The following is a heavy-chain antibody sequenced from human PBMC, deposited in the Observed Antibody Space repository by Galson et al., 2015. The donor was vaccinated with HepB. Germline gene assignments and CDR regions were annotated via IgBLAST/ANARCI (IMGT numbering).Heavy chain of an antibody. CDR1: GFSFSMYW. CDR3: ARGVQSWWDLNYDH. D-gene: IGHD1-26*01. Sequence: SLRLSCAASGFSFSMYWMNWVRQAPGKGLEWVANIKQDGSEKYYVDSVKGRFTISRDNSKNILYLQMNSLRAEDTAVYYCARGVQSWWDLNYDHWGQGTLVTVSS. V-gene: IGHV3-7*01. CDR2: IKQDGSEK. J-gene: IGHJ4*02.